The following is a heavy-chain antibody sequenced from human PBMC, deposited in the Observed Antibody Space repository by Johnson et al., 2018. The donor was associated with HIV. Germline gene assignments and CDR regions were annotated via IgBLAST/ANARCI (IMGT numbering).Heavy chain of an antibody. J-gene: IGHJ3*02. CDR2: IISDVSSA. CDR3: ARERGYSSVLWKLSEAAFDI. D-gene: IGHD6-19*01. Sequence: VQLVESGGGLVQPGGSLRLSCAASGFTFSPYWMHWVRQAPGQGLVWVSRIISDVSSAIYTDSVTGRFTISRDNAKNTLYLQMNSLRAEDTAVYYCARERGYSSVLWKLSEAAFDIWGQGTMVTVSS. CDR1: GFTFSPYW. V-gene: IGHV3-74*01.